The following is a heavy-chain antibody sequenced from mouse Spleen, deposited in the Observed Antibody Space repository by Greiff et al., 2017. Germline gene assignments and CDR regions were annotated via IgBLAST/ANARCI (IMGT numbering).Heavy chain of an antibody. D-gene: IGHD1-1*01. CDR2: ISSGGGNT. V-gene: IGHV5-9-3*01. CDR1: GFTFSSYA. CDR3: EKQVNGSNQYYFDY. J-gene: IGHJ2*01. Sequence: EVQLLEPGGGLVKLGGSLKLSCAASGFTFSSYAMSWVRQTPEKRLEWVATISSGGGNTYYPESLKGRFTISRDNAKNTLYLQMSSLKSEDTAMYYCEKQVNGSNQYYFDYWGQGTTLTVSS.